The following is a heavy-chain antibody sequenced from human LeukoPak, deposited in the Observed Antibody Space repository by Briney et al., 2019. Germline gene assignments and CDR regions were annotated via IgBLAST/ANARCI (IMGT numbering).Heavy chain of an antibody. Sequence: PGGSLRLSCAASGFTFSNSAMSWVRQAPGKGLEWVSTLSGSGITTYYADSEKGRFTISRDNSKNTLYLQMNSLRAEDTAVYYCAKGIYSSGWSYFDYWGHGTLVTVSS. D-gene: IGHD6-19*01. CDR2: LSGSGITT. J-gene: IGHJ4*01. CDR3: AKGIYSSGWSYFDY. V-gene: IGHV3-23*01. CDR1: GFTFSNSA.